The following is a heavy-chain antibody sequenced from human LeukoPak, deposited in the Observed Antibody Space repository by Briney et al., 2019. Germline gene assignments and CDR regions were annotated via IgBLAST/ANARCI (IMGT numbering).Heavy chain of an antibody. CDR3: ARARLLRYFDWLLSGNWFDP. J-gene: IGHJ5*02. CDR2: IYYSGST. V-gene: IGHV4-39*07. D-gene: IGHD3-9*01. Sequence: SETLSLTCTVSGGSISSSSYYWGWIRQPPGKGLEWIGSIYYSGSTYYNPSLKSRVTISVDTSKNQFSLKLSSVTAADTAVYYCARARLLRYFDWLLSGNWFDPWGQGTLVTVSS. CDR1: GGSISSSSYY.